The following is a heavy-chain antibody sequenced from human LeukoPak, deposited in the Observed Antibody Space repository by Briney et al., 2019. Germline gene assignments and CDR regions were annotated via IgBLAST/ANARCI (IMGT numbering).Heavy chain of an antibody. D-gene: IGHD4-17*01. V-gene: IGHV4-38-2*01. CDR3: AKTDYGHYSGFEV. J-gene: IGHJ3*01. CDR1: TYSISSGYS. CDR2: MYLSGTT. Sequence: PSETLSLTCVVSTYSISSGYSWGWIRQPPGKGPEWIGSMYLSGTTYYNPSLKSRVTISVDKSENQFSLKVNFVTAADTAVYFCAKTDYGHYSGFEVWGQGIMVTVSS.